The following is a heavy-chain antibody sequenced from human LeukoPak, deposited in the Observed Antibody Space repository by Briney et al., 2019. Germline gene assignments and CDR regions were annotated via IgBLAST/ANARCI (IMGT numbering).Heavy chain of an antibody. CDR3: AKDLGSGFQGFDP. CDR1: GFTFSSYA. V-gene: IGHV3-23*01. D-gene: IGHD6-25*01. J-gene: IGHJ5*02. CDR2: IIGSGDST. Sequence: GGSLRLSCAASGFTFSSYAMSWVRHAPGKGLEWVSSIIGSGDSTYYADSVKGRFTISRDNPKKTLYLQINSLRAEDTAVYYCAKDLGSGFQGFDPWGQGTLVAVSS.